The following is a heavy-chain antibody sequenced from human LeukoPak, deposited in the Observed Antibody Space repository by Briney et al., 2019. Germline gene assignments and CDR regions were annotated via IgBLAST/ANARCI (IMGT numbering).Heavy chain of an antibody. CDR1: GFNFDDHG. CDR3: AKDPNKLWWGTHQIDY. D-gene: IGHD2-21*01. CDR2: ISYDGSNK. Sequence: GGSLRLSCAASGFNFDDHGMSWVRQAPGKGLECVAVISYDGSNKYYADSVKGRFTISGDNSKNTLYLQMNSLRAEDTAVYYCAKDPNKLWWGTHQIDYWGQGTLVTVSS. V-gene: IGHV3-30*18. J-gene: IGHJ4*02.